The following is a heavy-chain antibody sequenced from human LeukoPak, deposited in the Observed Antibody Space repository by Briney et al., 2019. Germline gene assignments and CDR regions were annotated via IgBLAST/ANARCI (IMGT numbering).Heavy chain of an antibody. V-gene: IGHV3-33*08. J-gene: IGHJ6*03. CDR2: IWYDGSNK. D-gene: IGHD1-26*01. CDR3: ARARGWEPNHYYYYMDV. CDR1: GFTVSNNY. Sequence: GVSLRLSCAASGFTVSNNYMSWVRQAPGKGLEWVALIWYDGSNKYYADSVEGRFTVARDNSKNTLYVQMNSLRAEDTAVYYCARARGWEPNHYYYYMDVWGKGPTVTVSS.